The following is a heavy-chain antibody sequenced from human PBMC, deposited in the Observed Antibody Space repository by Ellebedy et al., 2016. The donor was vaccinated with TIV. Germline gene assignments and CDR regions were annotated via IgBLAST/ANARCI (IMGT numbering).Heavy chain of an antibody. D-gene: IGHD5-24*01. CDR2: ISSSDTTT. Sequence: GGSLRLSCAASGFTFNSYNMIWVRQAPGKGLEWISYISSSDTTTDYAASMKGRFTISRDNAKNSEYLQMNSLRAEDTAVYYCARDMGRWLQFLAYWGQGTLVTVSS. CDR3: ARDMGRWLQFLAY. CDR1: GFTFNSYN. J-gene: IGHJ4*02. V-gene: IGHV3-48*03.